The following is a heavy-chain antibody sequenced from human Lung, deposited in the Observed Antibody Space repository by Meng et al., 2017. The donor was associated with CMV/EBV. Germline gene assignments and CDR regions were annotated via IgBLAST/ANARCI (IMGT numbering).Heavy chain of an antibody. CDR1: GDRFTGYY. CDR3: ARSRAYCGSDCQPPDY. V-gene: IGHV1-2*01. Sequence: ASXXVSXKASGDRFTGYYIHWLRQAPGQGLEWMGRIDSNSGGTKYPQKFQGRVSRTRDTSISTAYMELNRLTSDDTALYYCARSRAYCGSDCQPPDYSRQGXPVTVSS. CDR2: IDSNSGGT. J-gene: IGHJ4*02. D-gene: IGHD2-21*01.